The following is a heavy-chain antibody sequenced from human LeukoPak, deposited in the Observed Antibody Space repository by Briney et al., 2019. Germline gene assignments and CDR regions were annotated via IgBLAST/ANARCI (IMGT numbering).Heavy chain of an antibody. CDR1: GGSFSDYY. J-gene: IGHJ3*02. Sequence: LSLTCAVYGGSFSDYYMSWIRQAPGRGVEWVSYISSSGSTIYYADSVKGRFTISRDNAKNSLYLQMNSLRAEDTAVYYCARGSYRRAFDIWGQGTMVTVSS. CDR3: ARGSYRRAFDI. D-gene: IGHD1-26*01. CDR2: ISSSGSTI. V-gene: IGHV3-11*04.